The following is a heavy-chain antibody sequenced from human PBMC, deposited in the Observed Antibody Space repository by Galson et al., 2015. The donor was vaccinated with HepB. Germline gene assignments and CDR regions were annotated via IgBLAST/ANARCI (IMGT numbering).Heavy chain of an antibody. CDR2: ISGSGGST. CDR1: GFTFSRHA. Sequence: SLRLSCAASGFTFSRHAMNWVRQAPGKGLEWVSAISGSGGSTYYADSVKGRFTIFRGNSKNTLYLQMNSLRAEDTAVYFCAKGAAFYYDSGAYYLNWGQGTLVTVSS. V-gene: IGHV3-23*01. CDR3: AKGAAFYYDSGAYYLN. D-gene: IGHD3-22*01. J-gene: IGHJ4*02.